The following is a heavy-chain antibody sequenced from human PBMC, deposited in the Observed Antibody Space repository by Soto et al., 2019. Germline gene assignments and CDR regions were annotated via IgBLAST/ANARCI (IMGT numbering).Heavy chain of an antibody. V-gene: IGHV3-7*01. J-gene: IGHJ6*02. CDR3: ARDNWNYYYGFDV. CDR2: IKPDGSEQ. CDR1: EFTFDKYY. D-gene: IGHD1-20*01. Sequence: PVGSLRLSCAASEFTFDKYYMTWVRQAPGKGPEWVANIKPDGSEQYYVDSVKGRFTISRDNANNSLYLQMNSLRAEDTAVYFCARDNWNYYYGFDVWGQGTMVTVSS.